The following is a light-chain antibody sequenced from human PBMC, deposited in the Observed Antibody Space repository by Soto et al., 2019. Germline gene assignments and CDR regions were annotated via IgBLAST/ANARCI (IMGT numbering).Light chain of an antibody. CDR3: SSYAGSSNV. CDR1: SSDVGDYPN. Sequence: QSVLTQPASVSGSPGQSITISCTGTSSDVGDYPNVSWYQQHPGKVPKLMIYEVNKRPSGVPDRFSGSKSGNTASLTVSGLQAEDEADYYCSSYAGSSNVFGTGTKVTVL. V-gene: IGLV2-8*01. CDR2: EVN. J-gene: IGLJ1*01.